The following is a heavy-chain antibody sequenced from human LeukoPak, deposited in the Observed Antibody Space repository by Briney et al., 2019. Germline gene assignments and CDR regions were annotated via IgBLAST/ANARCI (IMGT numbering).Heavy chain of an antibody. CDR3: ARDGYSSSSGAGWFDP. CDR1: GGSISSSSYY. D-gene: IGHD6-6*01. CDR2: IYHSGST. Sequence: PSETLSLTCTVSGGSISSSSYYWGWIRQPPGKGLEWIGSIYHSGSTYYNPSLKSRVTISVDTSKNQFSLKLSSVTAADTAVYYCARDGYSSSSGAGWFDPWGQGTLVTVSS. V-gene: IGHV4-39*07. J-gene: IGHJ5*02.